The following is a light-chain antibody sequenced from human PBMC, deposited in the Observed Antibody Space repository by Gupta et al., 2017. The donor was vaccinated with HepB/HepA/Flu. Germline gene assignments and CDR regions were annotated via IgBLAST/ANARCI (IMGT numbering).Light chain of an antibody. V-gene: IGLV1-44*01. CDR1: RSNIGSNA. CDR2: NNN. Sequence: QSVLTQPPSASETPGQRVTIPCSGSRSNIGSNAVSWYQHLPGTAPKLLSYNNNQRPSGVPARFSGSKSGTSASLAISGLQSDDETDYDGATWDDSLNGVVLGGGTKVT. CDR3: ATWDDSLNGVV. J-gene: IGLJ3*02.